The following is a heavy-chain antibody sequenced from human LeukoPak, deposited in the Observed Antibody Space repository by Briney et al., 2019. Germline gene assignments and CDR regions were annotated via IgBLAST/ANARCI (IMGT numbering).Heavy chain of an antibody. CDR3: ARDDCSGGSCYSTDV. CDR1: GGSISSYY. Sequence: SETLSLTCTVSGGSISSYYWSWIRQPAGKGLEWIGRIYTSGSTNYNPSLKSRVTMSVDTSKNQFSLKPSSVTAADTAVYYCARDDCSGGSCYSTDVWGKGTTVTVSS. CDR2: IYTSGST. J-gene: IGHJ6*04. V-gene: IGHV4-4*07. D-gene: IGHD2-15*01.